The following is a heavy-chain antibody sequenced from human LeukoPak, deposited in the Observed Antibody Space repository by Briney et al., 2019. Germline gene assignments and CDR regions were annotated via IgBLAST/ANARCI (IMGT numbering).Heavy chain of an antibody. D-gene: IGHD2-15*01. J-gene: IGHJ4*02. V-gene: IGHV3-23*01. CDR1: GFIFSTYA. Sequence: AGGSLRLSCAASGFIFSTYAISWVRQAPGRGLECVASISGSGYTIYYADSVKGRFTISRDNSKNTLYLQVNSLRAEDTAIYYCAKDLRVVGESSAGPLDHWGQGTLVTVSP. CDR2: ISGSGYTI. CDR3: AKDLRVVGESSAGPLDH.